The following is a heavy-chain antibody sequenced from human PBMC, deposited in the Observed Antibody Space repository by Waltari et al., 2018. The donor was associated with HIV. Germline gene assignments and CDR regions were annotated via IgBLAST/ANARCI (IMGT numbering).Heavy chain of an antibody. CDR3: ATTDPAHCD. V-gene: IGHV3-15*07. D-gene: IGHD2-21*01. Sequence: EGQLVESGGGLVRPGGSLRLSCAASGFDFNDAWRNWVRQTPGKGREWGGRSKPKTEGWTGDYTTHVKGRFTISRDDSKQTLYLQRSSRRTEDTGVYYCATTDPAHCDWGPGTLVTVSA. J-gene: IGHJ4*02. CDR1: GFDFNDAW. CDR2: SKPKTEGWTG.